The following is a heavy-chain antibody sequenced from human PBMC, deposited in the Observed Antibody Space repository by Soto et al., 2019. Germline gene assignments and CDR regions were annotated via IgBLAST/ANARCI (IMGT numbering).Heavy chain of an antibody. CDR2: ISAYNGNT. Sequence: QVQLVQSGAEVKKPGASVKVSCKASGYTFTSYGISWVRQAPGQGLEWMGWISAYNGNTNNAHKHQGRITMTTDTATSTAYMELRSLRSDDTAVYYCARDQHIEVVTAISQGGYWGQGNLVTVSS. CDR1: GYTFTSYG. CDR3: ARDQHIEVVTAISQGGY. D-gene: IGHD2-21*02. V-gene: IGHV1-18*01. J-gene: IGHJ4*02.